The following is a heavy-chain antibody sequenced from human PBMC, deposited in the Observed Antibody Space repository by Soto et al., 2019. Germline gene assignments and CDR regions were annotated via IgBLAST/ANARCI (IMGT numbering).Heavy chain of an antibody. J-gene: IGHJ4*02. CDR2: ISYDGNIK. Sequence: QVQLVESGGGVVQPGRSLRLSCAASGFTFSNFGMHWVRQAPGKGLEWVASISYDGNIKYSADSVKGRFTISRDNSKNTLYLQMNSLRSEDTAXYXXXXFWGPVTAAVDDYWGQGTLVTVSS. V-gene: IGHV3-30*03. D-gene: IGHD6-13*01. CDR3: XXFWGPVTAAVDDY. CDR1: GFTFSNFG.